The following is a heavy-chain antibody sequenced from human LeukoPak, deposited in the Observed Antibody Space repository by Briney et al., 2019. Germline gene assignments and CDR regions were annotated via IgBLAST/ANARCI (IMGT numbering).Heavy chain of an antibody. Sequence: GSSVNVSCKAPGGTVSSHSLNWVRQASGQGLEWMGRIIPILGVENYAQNFQGRATITADKSTSTFYMELSSLRFEDTALYYCARDREMATGGFDYWGQGTLVTVSS. CDR3: ARDREMATGGFDY. J-gene: IGHJ4*02. CDR2: IIPILGVE. CDR1: GGTVSSHS. V-gene: IGHV1-69*04. D-gene: IGHD5-24*01.